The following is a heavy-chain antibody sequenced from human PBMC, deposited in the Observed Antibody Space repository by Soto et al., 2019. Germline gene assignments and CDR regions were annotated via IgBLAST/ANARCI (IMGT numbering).Heavy chain of an antibody. J-gene: IGHJ4*02. CDR3: AREAAGPFDY. D-gene: IGHD6-19*01. CDR1: GYTFTSYY. Sequence: WASVKVSCKASGYTFTSYYLHWVRQAPGQGLEWMGIINPSGGSTSNAQKFQGRVTMTRDTSTSTVYMELNSLRSEDTAVYYCAREAAGPFDYWGQGTLVTVSS. V-gene: IGHV1-46*01. CDR2: INPSGGST.